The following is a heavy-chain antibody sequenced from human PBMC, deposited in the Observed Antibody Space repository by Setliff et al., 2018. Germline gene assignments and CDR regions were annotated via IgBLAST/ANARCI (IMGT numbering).Heavy chain of an antibody. V-gene: IGHV4-59*01. D-gene: IGHD3-10*01. CDR1: GDPMSSYY. CDR2: IYYGGSA. J-gene: IGHJ4*02. Sequence: PSETLSLTCSVSGDPMSSYYWHWIRQSPGKGLEWIGNIYYGGSASYNPSLKSRVTMSVDMSRNQFSLRLSSLTAADTAVYYCARGNMFDGSGRWFDYWGQGTLVTVSS. CDR3: ARGNMFDGSGRWFDY.